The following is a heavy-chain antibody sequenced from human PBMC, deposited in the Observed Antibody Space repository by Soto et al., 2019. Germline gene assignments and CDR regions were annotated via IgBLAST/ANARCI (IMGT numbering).Heavy chain of an antibody. CDR2: IRSKAYGGTT. D-gene: IGHD2-2*01. CDR1: GFTFGDYA. V-gene: IGHV3-49*03. Sequence: GSLRLSCTASGFTFGDYAMSWFRQAPGKGLEWVGFIRSKAYGGTTEYAASVKGRFIISRDDSKSIAYLQMNSLKTEDTAVYYCTRDRPDIVVVPAAMSFDAFDIWGQGTMVTVSS. CDR3: TRDRPDIVVVPAAMSFDAFDI. J-gene: IGHJ3*02.